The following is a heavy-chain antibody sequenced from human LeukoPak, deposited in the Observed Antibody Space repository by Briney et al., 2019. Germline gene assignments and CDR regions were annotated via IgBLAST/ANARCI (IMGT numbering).Heavy chain of an antibody. CDR1: GFTFSSYG. CDR2: ISSNGGST. V-gene: IGHV3-64*02. Sequence: QSGRSLRLSCAAAGFTFSSYGMHWVRQAPGKGLEYVSAISSNGGSTYYADSVKGRFTISRDNSKNTLYLQMGSLRAEDMAVYYCARGTGPFDYWGQGTLVTVSS. CDR3: ARGTGPFDY. D-gene: IGHD1-1*01. J-gene: IGHJ4*02.